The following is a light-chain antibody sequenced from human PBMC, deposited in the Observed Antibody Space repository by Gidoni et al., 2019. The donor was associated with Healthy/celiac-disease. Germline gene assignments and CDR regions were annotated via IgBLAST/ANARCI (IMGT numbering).Light chain of an antibody. CDR2: DVS. CDR3: CSYAGSYTWV. V-gene: IGLV2-11*01. J-gene: IGLJ3*02. Sequence: SAPSQPRSVSGSPGQSVTISCTGTSSDVGGYNYVSWYQQHPGKAPKLMIYDVSKRPSGVPDRFSGSKSGNTASLTISGLQAEDEADYYCCSYAGSYTWVFGGGTKLTVL. CDR1: SSDVGGYNY.